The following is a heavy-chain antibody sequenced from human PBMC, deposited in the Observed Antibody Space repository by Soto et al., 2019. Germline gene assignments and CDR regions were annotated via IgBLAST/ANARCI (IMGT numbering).Heavy chain of an antibody. CDR1: GGSLSGYY. CDR3: ARGQEGVVATH. D-gene: IGHD5-12*01. J-gene: IGHJ4*02. V-gene: IGHV4-34*01. Sequence: QVQLQQWGAGLLKPSETLSLNCAVNGGSLSGYYWSWIRQPPGKGLEWIGEIKDGGYTNYSPSLKSRATVSSDTPNNQYSLRLNPVTAADTGLYYCARGQEGVVATHWDQGALVTVSS. CDR2: IKDGGYT.